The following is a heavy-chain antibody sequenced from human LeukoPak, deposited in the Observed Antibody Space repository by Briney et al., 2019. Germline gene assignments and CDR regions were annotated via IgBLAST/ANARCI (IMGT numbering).Heavy chain of an antibody. Sequence: GGSLRLSCAASGFTFNNYAMSWVRQAPGKGLGWVSAISASGGTTYYADSVKGRFTISRDNSENTLFLQMNSLRAEDTAVYYCAKEPREYCSSTSCPNWFDSWGQGTLVTVSS. D-gene: IGHD2-2*01. CDR3: AKEPREYCSSTSCPNWFDS. V-gene: IGHV3-23*01. CDR2: ISASGGTT. J-gene: IGHJ5*01. CDR1: GFTFNNYA.